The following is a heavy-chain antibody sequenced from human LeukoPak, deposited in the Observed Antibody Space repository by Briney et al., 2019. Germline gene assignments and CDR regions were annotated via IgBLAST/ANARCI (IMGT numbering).Heavy chain of an antibody. CDR1: GFTFSSYE. Sequence: GGSLRPSCAASGFTFSSYEMNWVRQAPGKGLEWVSYISSSGSTIYYADSVKGRFTISRDNAKNSLYLQMNSLRAEDTAVYYCARVGAVAANLYHYYYYYYMDVWGKGTTVTVSS. CDR2: ISSSGSTI. D-gene: IGHD6-19*01. CDR3: ARVGAVAANLYHYYYYYYMDV. J-gene: IGHJ6*03. V-gene: IGHV3-48*03.